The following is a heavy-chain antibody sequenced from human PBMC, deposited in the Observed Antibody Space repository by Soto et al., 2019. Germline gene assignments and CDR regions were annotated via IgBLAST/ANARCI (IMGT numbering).Heavy chain of an antibody. CDR2: ILHTGGT. J-gene: IGHJ4*02. V-gene: IGHV4-30-2*01. CDR3: ARLQFGEGFDY. D-gene: IGHD3-10*01. CDR1: HGSVSCGGFS. Sequence: SETLSLTCTVSHGSVSCGGFSWSWIRQPPGKGLEWIGYILHTGGTQYNPSLKSRVSMSVDKSKNQFSLHLTSVTAADTAVYYCARLQFGEGFDYWGQGALVTVSS.